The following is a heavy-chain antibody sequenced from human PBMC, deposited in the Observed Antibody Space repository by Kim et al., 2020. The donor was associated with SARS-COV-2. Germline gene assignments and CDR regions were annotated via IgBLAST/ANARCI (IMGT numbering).Heavy chain of an antibody. CDR2: IYYSGNT. Sequence: SESLSLTCSVSGASISSSNYYWDWIRQPPGRGLEWIGYIYYSGNTYHNPSLKSRVPLSVDTSKNQVSMKLTSVTAADTAVYYCAGHLVPDGISVADTPFYAFDIWCQGTMLTVSS. CDR1: GASISSSNYY. D-gene: IGHD6-19*01. V-gene: IGHV4-39*01. J-gene: IGHJ3*02. CDR3: AGHLVPDGISVADTPFYAFDI.